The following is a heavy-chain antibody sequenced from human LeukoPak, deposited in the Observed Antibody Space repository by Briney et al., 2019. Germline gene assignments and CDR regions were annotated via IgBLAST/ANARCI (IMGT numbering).Heavy chain of an antibody. CDR2: ITSTSSYI. Sequence: PGGTLRLSCAASGFTFSSYAMNWVRQAPGKGLEWVSSITSTSSYIYYADLVKGRFTISRDNAENSLYLQMNSLRAEETAVYYCARDLGTVMSGVDYWGQGTLVTVSS. CDR3: ARDLGTVMSGVDY. V-gene: IGHV3-21*01. CDR1: GFTFSSYA. D-gene: IGHD4-17*01. J-gene: IGHJ4*02.